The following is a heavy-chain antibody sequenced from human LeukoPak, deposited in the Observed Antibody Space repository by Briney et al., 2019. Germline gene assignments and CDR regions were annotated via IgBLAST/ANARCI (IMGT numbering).Heavy chain of an antibody. CDR3: ARVGLAAARRVGFRY. Sequence: SETLSLTCAVYGGSFSGYYWSWIRQPPGKGLEWIGEINHSGSTNYNPSLKSRVTISVDTSKNQFSLKLSSVTAADTAVYYCARVGLAAARRVGFRYWGQGTLVTVSS. CDR2: INHSGST. CDR1: GGSFSGYY. V-gene: IGHV4-34*01. J-gene: IGHJ4*02. D-gene: IGHD6-6*01.